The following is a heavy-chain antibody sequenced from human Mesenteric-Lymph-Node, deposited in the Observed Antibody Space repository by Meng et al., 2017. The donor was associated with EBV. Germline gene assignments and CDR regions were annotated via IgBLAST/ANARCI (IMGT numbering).Heavy chain of an antibody. CDR2: ISESGNI. Sequence: QVQLQESGPGLEKPSGXLSLTCTVSGGSISSTNWWSWVRQAPGKGLEWIAEISESGNINYNPSLKSRVTTSVDTPKNQFFLKLNSVTAADTAVYYCAAGGVRGEFDDWGQGTLVTVSS. CDR1: GGSISSTNW. CDR3: AAGGVRGEFDD. V-gene: IGHV4-4*02. J-gene: IGHJ4*02. D-gene: IGHD3-10*01.